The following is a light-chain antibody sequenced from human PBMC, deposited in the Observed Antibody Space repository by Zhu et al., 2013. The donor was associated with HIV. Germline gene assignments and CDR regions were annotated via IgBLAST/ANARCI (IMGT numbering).Light chain of an antibody. CDR3: GTWDNSLRV. V-gene: IGLV1-51*01. CDR1: SSNIGTNS. J-gene: IGLJ3*02. CDR2: DNN. Sequence: QSVLTQPPSVSAAPGQKVTISCSGSSSNIGTNSVSWYQQLPGTAPKLLLYDNNKRPSGIPDRFSGSKSGTSATLGITRLQPGDEADYYCGTWDNSLRVFGGGTKLTVL.